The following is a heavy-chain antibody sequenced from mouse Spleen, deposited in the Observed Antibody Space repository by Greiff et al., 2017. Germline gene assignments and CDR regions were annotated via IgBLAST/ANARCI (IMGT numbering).Heavy chain of an antibody. CDR1: GYTFTSYW. CDR3: ASGYYGDPAWFAY. D-gene: IGHD2-13*01. V-gene: IGHV1-74*01. Sequence: VKLMESGAELVKPGASVKLSCKASGYTFTSYWMHWVKQRPGQGLEWIGRIHPSDSDTNYNQKFKSKATLTVDKPSSTAYMQLSSLTSEDSAVYYCASGYYGDPAWFAYWGQGTLVTVSA. CDR2: IHPSDSDT. J-gene: IGHJ3*01.